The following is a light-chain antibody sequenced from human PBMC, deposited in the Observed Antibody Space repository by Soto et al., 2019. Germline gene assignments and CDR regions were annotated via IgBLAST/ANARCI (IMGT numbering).Light chain of an antibody. Sequence: DIPMTQSPSSLSASAGDRVTITCRASQGVSNYLAWYQQKPGKVPKLLIYAASTLQSGVPSPFSGSGSSTVSYLFISDLQPDDVVTYSCLKCNSAHRSFGQRTKV. V-gene: IGKV1-27*01. CDR2: AAS. CDR1: QGVSNY. J-gene: IGKJ1*01. CDR3: LKCNSAHRS.